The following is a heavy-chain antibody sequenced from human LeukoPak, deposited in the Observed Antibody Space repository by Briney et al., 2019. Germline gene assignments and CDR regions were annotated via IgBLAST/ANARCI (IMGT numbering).Heavy chain of an antibody. CDR1: GFNFTTYG. D-gene: IGHD1-1*01. CDR3: ARVLLEREAR. CDR2: INSDESST. Sequence: PGRSLRLSCAASGFNFTTYGMHWVRQAPGKGLEWVSRINSDESSTSYADSVKGRFTISRDNAKNTLYLQMNSLRAEDSAVYYCARVLLEREARWGQGTLVTVSS. V-gene: IGHV3-74*01. J-gene: IGHJ4*02.